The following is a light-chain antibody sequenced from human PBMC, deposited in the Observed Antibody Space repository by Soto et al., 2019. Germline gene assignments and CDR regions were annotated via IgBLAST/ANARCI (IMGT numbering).Light chain of an antibody. CDR1: QSISSNS. Sequence: EMVLTQSPGTLSLSPGERATLSCRASQSISSNSVAWYQQKPGQAPRLFIYGASSRATGIPDRFIGSGSGTHFTLTISRLEPEDFALYYCQQYGSSPRISFGQGTRLEIK. CDR2: GAS. J-gene: IGKJ5*01. V-gene: IGKV3-20*01. CDR3: QQYGSSPRIS.